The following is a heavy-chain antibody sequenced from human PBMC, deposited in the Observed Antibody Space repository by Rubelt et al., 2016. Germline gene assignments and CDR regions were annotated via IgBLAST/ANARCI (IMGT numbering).Heavy chain of an antibody. D-gene: IGHD4-23*01. CDR1: GGSISSYY. V-gene: IGHV4-59*01. Sequence: QVQLQESGPGLVKPSETLSLTCTVSGGSISSYYWSWIRQPPGKGLEWIGYIYYSGSTNYNPSLKIGGTILVDTSNDQFSLKLSSVPAADTAVYYCARERLDYGGNSGYFQHWGQGTLVTVSS. CDR3: ARERLDYGGNSGYFQH. CDR2: IYYSGST. J-gene: IGHJ1*01.